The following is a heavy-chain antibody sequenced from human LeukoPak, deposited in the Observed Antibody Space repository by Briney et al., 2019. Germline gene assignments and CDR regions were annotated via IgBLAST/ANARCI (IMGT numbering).Heavy chain of an antibody. V-gene: IGHV1-46*01. CDR3: ARDARAHYYDSSGYFQH. CDR2: INPSGGST. D-gene: IGHD3-22*01. Sequence: ASVKVSCKASGYTFTSYYMHWVRQAPGQGLEWMGIINPSGGSTSYAQKFQGRVTMTRDMSTSTVYMELSSLRSEDTAVYYCARDARAHYYDSSGYFQHWGQGTLVTVSS. CDR1: GYTFTSYY. J-gene: IGHJ1*01.